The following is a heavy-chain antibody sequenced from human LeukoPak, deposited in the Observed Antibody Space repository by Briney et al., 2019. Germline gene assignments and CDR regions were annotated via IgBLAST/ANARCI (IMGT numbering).Heavy chain of an antibody. CDR3: AKDRSGSYWDRFDP. CDR1: GFTFSSYG. D-gene: IGHD1-26*01. CDR2: ISYDGSNK. Sequence: GGSLRLSCAASGFTFSSYGMHWVRQAPGKGLEWVAVISYDGSNKYYADSVKGRFTISRDNSKNTLYLQMNSLRAEDTAVYYCAKDRSGSYWDRFDPWGQGTLVTVSS. V-gene: IGHV3-30*18. J-gene: IGHJ5*02.